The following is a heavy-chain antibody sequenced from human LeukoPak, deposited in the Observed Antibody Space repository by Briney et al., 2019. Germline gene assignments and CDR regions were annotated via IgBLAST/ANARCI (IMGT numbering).Heavy chain of an antibody. Sequence: GGSLRLSCAASGFTFSDYYMSWIRQAPGKGLEWVSYISSSSSYTNYADSVKGRFTISRDNAKNSLYLQMNSLRAEDTAVYYCAREGSTGRLDAFDIWGQGTMVTVSS. CDR2: ISSSSSYT. CDR3: AREGSTGRLDAFDI. J-gene: IGHJ3*02. CDR1: GFTFSDYY. V-gene: IGHV3-11*05. D-gene: IGHD2-8*02.